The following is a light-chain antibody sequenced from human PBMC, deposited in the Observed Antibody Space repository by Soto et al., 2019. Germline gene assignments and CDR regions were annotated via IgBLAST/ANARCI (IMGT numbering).Light chain of an antibody. V-gene: IGKV3-20*01. CDR2: GTS. J-gene: IGKJ1*01. Sequence: EIVLTQSPGTLSLSPGERATLSCRVSQSVSNSYLAWYQQKPGQAPRLLFIGTSTRATGIPDRISGSGSGTDFTLTISRLEPEDFAVYYCQQYSTSRPTFGQGTKVEIK. CDR3: QQYSTSRPT. CDR1: QSVSNSY.